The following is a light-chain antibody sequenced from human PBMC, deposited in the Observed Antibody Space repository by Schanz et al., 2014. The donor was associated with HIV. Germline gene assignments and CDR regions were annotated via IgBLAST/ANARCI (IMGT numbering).Light chain of an antibody. CDR3: LQHNTYPLT. V-gene: IGKV1-17*01. Sequence: IQMTQSPSSLSASVGDRVTITCRASQDIGNDLGWYQQKPGKAPKRLIYAVSSLHSWVPSRFIGSGSGTEFTLTISSLQPEDFATYYCLQHNTYPLTFGQGTRLETK. CDR2: AVS. CDR1: QDIGND. J-gene: IGKJ5*01.